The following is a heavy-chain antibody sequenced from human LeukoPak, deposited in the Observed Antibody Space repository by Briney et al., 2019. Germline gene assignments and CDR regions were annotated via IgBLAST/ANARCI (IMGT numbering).Heavy chain of an antibody. Sequence: PGGSLRLSCAASGFTFSSYVMNWVRQTPGKGLEWVAAISGSGGSTYYADSVKGRFTISRDNSKNTLYLRMNGPRAEDTAVYYCARDPTWWGQGTLVTVSS. CDR1: GFTFSSYV. CDR2: ISGSGGST. J-gene: IGHJ4*02. CDR3: ARDPTW. V-gene: IGHV3-23*01.